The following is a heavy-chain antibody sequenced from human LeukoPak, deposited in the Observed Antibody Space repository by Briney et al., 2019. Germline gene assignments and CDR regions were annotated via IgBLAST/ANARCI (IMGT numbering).Heavy chain of an antibody. CDR1: GYTFTRYG. D-gene: IGHD6-19*01. V-gene: IGHV1-18*01. J-gene: IGHJ4*02. CDR2: ISAYNGIT. CDR3: ARSTSIAVAGTWSDY. Sequence: ASVKVSCKASGYTFTRYGINWVRQAPGQGLEWMGWISAYNGITNYAQNLQGRVTMTTDTSTSTAYLELRSLRSDDTAVYYCARSTSIAVAGTWSDYWGQGTLVTVSS.